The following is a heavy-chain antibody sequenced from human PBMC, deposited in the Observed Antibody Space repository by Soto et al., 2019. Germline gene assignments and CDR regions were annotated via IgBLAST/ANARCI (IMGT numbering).Heavy chain of an antibody. CDR2: FSTSGST. D-gene: IGHD2-8*01. Sequence: SETLSLTCTVSGGSISGYYWSWIRQPAGLGLEWIGRFSTSGSTDYNPSLKNRVTISVDTSKNQFSLILNSVTAADTAVYYCARDLYTTFYPRHLNWFDPWGQGTLVTVSS. V-gene: IGHV4-4*07. J-gene: IGHJ5*02. CDR3: ARDLYTTFYPRHLNWFDP. CDR1: GGSISGYY.